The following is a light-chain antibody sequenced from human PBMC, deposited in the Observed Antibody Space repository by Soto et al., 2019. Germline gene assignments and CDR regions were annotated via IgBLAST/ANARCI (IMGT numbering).Light chain of an antibody. V-gene: IGLV2-14*01. CDR3: NSYTSNNTLV. CDR1: SSDVGDYKF. CDR2: EVS. Sequence: QSALTQPASVSGSPGQSITISCSGTSSDVGDYKFVSWYQQHPGKAPKLIIYEVSHRPSGVSNRFSGSKSGNTASLTISGLQAEDEAYYYCNSYTSNNTLVFGGGTQLTVL. J-gene: IGLJ2*01.